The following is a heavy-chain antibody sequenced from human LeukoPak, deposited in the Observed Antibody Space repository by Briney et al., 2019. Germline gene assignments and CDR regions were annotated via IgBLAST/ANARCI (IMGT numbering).Heavy chain of an antibody. Sequence: SETLSLTCTVSGGSISSYYWSWIRQPPGKGLEWIGYIYYSGSTNYNPSLKSRVTISVDTSKNQFSLKLSSVTAADTAVYYCARARDYSLFDYWGQGTLVTVSS. CDR3: ARARDYSLFDY. CDR2: IYYSGST. V-gene: IGHV4-59*12. J-gene: IGHJ4*02. D-gene: IGHD2-15*01. CDR1: GGSISSYY.